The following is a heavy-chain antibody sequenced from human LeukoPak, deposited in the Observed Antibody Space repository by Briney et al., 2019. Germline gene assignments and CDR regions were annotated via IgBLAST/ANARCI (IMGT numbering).Heavy chain of an antibody. V-gene: IGHV3-74*01. J-gene: IGHJ5*02. CDR1: GFTFSNAW. CDR3: ARLLECTSTSCYEGWFDP. D-gene: IGHD2-2*01. Sequence: GGPLRLSCAASGFTFSNAWMSWVRQTPGKGLVWVSRINSDGSSTSYADSVKGRFTVSRDNAKNTLYLQMNSLRAEDTAVYYCARLLECTSTSCYEGWFDPWGQGTLVTVSS. CDR2: INSDGSST.